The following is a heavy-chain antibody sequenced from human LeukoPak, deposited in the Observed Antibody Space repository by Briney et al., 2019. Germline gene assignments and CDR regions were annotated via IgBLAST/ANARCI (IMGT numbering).Heavy chain of an antibody. CDR2: ISAYTGNT. V-gene: IGHV1-18*01. Sequence: GASVKVSCKASGYTFSTYGISWVRQAPGQGLEWMGWISAYTGNTNYAQNLQGRVTMTTDTSTSTAYMELRSLRPDDPAVYYCERAPMDSSGYYPNDAFDIWGQGTMVTVSS. CDR1: GYTFSTYG. CDR3: ERAPMDSSGYYPNDAFDI. J-gene: IGHJ3*02. D-gene: IGHD3-22*01.